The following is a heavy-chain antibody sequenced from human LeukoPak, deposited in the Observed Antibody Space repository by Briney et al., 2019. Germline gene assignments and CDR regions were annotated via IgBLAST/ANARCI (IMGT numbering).Heavy chain of an antibody. CDR1: GGSISSGSYY. CDR2: IYTSGST. Sequence: MSSETLSLTCTVSGGSISSGSYYWSWIRQPAGKGLEWIGRIYTSGSTNYNPSLKSRVTISVDTSKNQFSLKLSSVTAADTAVYYCERGSAGLRDDAFDIWGQGTMVTVSS. D-gene: IGHD5-24*01. J-gene: IGHJ3*02. V-gene: IGHV4-61*02. CDR3: ERGSAGLRDDAFDI.